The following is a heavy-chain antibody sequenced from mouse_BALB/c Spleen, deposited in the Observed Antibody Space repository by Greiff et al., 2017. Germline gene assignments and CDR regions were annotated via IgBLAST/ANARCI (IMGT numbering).Heavy chain of an antibody. J-gene: IGHJ4*01. CDR2: ISSGGST. V-gene: IGHV5-6-5*01. CDR3: AREGRRYAMDY. CDR1: GFTFSSYA. Sequence: EVQGVESGGGLVKPGGSLKLSCAASGFTFSSYAMSWVRQTPEKRLEWVASISSGGSTYYPDSVKGRFTISRDNARNILYLQMSSLRSEDTAMYYCAREGRRYAMDYWGQGTSVTVSS. D-gene: IGHD3-3*01.